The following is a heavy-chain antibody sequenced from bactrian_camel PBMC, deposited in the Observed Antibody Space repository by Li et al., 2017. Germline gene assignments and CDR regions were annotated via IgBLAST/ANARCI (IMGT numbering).Heavy chain of an antibody. J-gene: IGHJ4*01. CDR1: GYTITRHC. CDR2: VNTGGTGP. D-gene: IGHD4*01. CDR3: AAADCAGWYGDDDEPAPDNY. Sequence: HVQLVESGGGSVQAGGSLRLSCKASGYTITRHCMGWFRQAPGKAREGVASVNTGGTGPYYADSVKGRFTISLDDGKDTLFLQMNNLKIEDTGIYTCAAADCAGWYGDDDEPAPDNYWGQGTQVTVS. V-gene: IGHV3S1*01.